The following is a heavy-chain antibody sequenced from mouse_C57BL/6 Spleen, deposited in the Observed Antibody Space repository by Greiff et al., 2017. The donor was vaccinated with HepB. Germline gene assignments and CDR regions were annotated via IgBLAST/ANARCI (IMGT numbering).Heavy chain of an antibody. J-gene: IGHJ1*03. CDR2: IHPNSGST. D-gene: IGHD1-1*01. CDR1: GYTFTSYW. Sequence: QVQLQQPGAELVKPGASVKLSCKASGYTFTSYWMHWVKQRPGQGLEWIGMIHPNSGSTNYNEKFKSKATLTVDKSSSTAYMQLSSLTSEDSAVYYCAREDYYGSRGGLWYFDVWGTGTTVTVSS. V-gene: IGHV1-64*01. CDR3: AREDYYGSRGGLWYFDV.